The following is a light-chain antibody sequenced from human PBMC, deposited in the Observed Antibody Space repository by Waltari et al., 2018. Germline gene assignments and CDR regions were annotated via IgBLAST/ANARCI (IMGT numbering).Light chain of an antibody. Sequence: EIVLTQSPGTLSLSPGERATLSCRASQPIAGRYLAWFQQRPGQAPRLLIYGASHRATDIPDRFSGSGSGIDFTLTISRLEPEDFAVFYCQHYGTSSWTFGQGTNVEIK. CDR3: QHYGTSSWT. J-gene: IGKJ1*01. V-gene: IGKV3-20*01. CDR2: GAS. CDR1: QPIAGRY.